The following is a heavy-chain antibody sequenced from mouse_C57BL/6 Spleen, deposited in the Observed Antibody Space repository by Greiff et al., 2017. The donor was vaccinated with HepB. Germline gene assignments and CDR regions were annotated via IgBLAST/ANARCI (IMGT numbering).Heavy chain of an antibody. Sequence: EVQLQQSGPVLVKPGASVKMSCKASGYTFTDYYMNWVKQSHGKSLEWIGVINPYNGGTSYNQKFKGKATLTVDKSSSTAYMELNSLTSEDSAVYYCARSYDYDERNRYFDVWGTGTTVTVSS. CDR3: ARSYDYDERNRYFDV. D-gene: IGHD2-4*01. CDR1: GYTFTDYY. CDR2: INPYNGGT. V-gene: IGHV1-19*01. J-gene: IGHJ1*03.